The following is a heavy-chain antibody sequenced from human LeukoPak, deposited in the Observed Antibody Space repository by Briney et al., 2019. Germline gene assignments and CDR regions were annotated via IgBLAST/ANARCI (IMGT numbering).Heavy chain of an antibody. D-gene: IGHD2-2*02. V-gene: IGHV3-21*01. CDR2: ISSSSSYI. Sequence: GGSLRLSCAASGFTFSSYSMNWVRQAPGKGLEWVSSISSSSSYIYYADSVKGRFTISRDNAKNSLYLQMNSLRAEDTAVYYCAREGVYCSSTSCYNYWGQGTLVTVSS. J-gene: IGHJ4*02. CDR1: GFTFSSYS. CDR3: AREGVYCSSTSCYNY.